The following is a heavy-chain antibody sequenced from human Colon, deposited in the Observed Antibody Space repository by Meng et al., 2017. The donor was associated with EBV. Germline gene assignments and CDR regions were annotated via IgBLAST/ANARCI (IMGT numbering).Heavy chain of an antibody. D-gene: IGHD4-17*01. CDR2: IHHTGYS. V-gene: IGHV4-4*02. CDR3: ARRDYGNYPLKSP. J-gene: IGHJ5*02. CDR1: GDSITINAW. Sequence: QVRLPEAGPGLVKSSGPLSVTCAVSGDSITINAWWSWVRQPPGKGLEWIGQIHHTGYSTFNPSLQSRVTMSVDKSKNQFFLTVRSVTASDTAVYYCARRDYGNYPLKSPWGQGVLVTVSS.